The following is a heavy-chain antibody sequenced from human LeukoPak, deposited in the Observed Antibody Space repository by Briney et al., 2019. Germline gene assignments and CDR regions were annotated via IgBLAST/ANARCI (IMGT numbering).Heavy chain of an antibody. CDR2: IRYDGNYK. V-gene: IGHV3-30*02. Sequence: GGSLRLPCAASGFTFSTYGLHWVRQAPGKGLEWVTFIRYDGNYKYYADSVKGRFTISRDNSKNTLYLQMNSLRADDTAVYYCAKAAEWLRSPFDYWGQGTLVTVSS. CDR3: AKAAEWLRSPFDY. J-gene: IGHJ4*02. D-gene: IGHD5-12*01. CDR1: GFTFSTYG.